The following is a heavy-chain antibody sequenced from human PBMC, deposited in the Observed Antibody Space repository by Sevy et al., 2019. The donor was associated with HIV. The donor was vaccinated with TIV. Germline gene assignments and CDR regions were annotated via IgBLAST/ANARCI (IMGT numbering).Heavy chain of an antibody. V-gene: IGHV1-8*01. D-gene: IGHD6-19*01. J-gene: IGHJ4*02. CDR3: ARAGSGWYDHYFDD. Sequence: ASVKVSCKTSGYTFTSYDINWVRQATGQGLEWMGWMSPKSGNTGYAQTFQGRLTMTRNTSISTAYMELSSLRSDDTAVYYCARAGSGWYDHYFDDWGQGTLVTVSS. CDR1: GYTFTSYD. CDR2: MSPKSGNT.